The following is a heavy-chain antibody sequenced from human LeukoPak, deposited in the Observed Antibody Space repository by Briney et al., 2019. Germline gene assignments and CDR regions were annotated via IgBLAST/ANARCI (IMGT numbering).Heavy chain of an antibody. CDR2: ISGSGGST. J-gene: IGHJ4*02. Sequence: QPGGSLRLSCAASGFTFSSYAMSWVRQAPGKGLEWVSAISGSGGSTYYADSVKGRFTISRDNSKNTLYLQMNSLRAEDTAVYYCAKMGREEPYCSSTSCYEYYFDYWGQGTLVTVSS. CDR3: AKMGREEPYCSSTSCYEYYFDY. D-gene: IGHD2-2*01. V-gene: IGHV3-23*01. CDR1: GFTFSSYA.